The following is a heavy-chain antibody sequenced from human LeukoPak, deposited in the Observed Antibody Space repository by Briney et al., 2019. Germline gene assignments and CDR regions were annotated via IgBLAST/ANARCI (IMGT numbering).Heavy chain of an antibody. Sequence: PSQTLSLTCTVSGGSISSGSYYWSWIRQPAGKGLEWIGRIYTSGSTNYNPSLKSRVTMSVDTSKNQFPLKLSSVTAADTAVYYCACYSSSWQDAFDIWGQGTMVTVSS. CDR2: IYTSGST. CDR3: ACYSSSWQDAFDI. V-gene: IGHV4-61*02. CDR1: GGSISSGSYY. J-gene: IGHJ3*02. D-gene: IGHD6-13*01.